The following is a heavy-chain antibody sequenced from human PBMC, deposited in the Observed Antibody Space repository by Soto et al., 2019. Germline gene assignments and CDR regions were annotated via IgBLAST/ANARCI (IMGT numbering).Heavy chain of an antibody. J-gene: IGHJ2*01. V-gene: IGHV3-53*02. CDR1: GVTVSSNY. CDR3: EREWGNGYFDL. Sequence: EVQLVETGGGLIQPGGSLRLSCAASGVTVSSNYMSWVRQAPGKGLEWVSVIYSGGSTHYADSVKGRFTISRDNSKNTLYLQMNSLRAEDTAVYYCEREWGNGYFDLWGRGTLVTVSS. CDR2: IYSGGST. D-gene: IGHD3-16*01.